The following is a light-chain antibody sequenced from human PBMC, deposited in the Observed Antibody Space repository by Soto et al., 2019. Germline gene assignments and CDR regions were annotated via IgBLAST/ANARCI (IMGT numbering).Light chain of an antibody. Sequence: QSVLTQPASVSASPGQSITISCTGTSRDGGGYNYVSWYQQHPAKAPKLMIYDVSNRPSGVSNRFSGSKSGNTAYLTISVLQAEDEADDYCSSYTSGSNLYVFGTGTKLTVL. CDR3: SSYTSGSNLYV. CDR2: DVS. J-gene: IGLJ1*01. CDR1: SRDGGGYNY. V-gene: IGLV2-14*01.